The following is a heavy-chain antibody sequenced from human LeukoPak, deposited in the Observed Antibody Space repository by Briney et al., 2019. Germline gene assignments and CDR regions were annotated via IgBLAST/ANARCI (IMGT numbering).Heavy chain of an antibody. V-gene: IGHV4-4*07. CDR3: ARDFEYCSSTSCYFSYYYYGMDV. CDR1: GGSISSYY. Sequence: SDTLSLTCTVSGGSISSYYWSWIRQPAGKGLEWIGRIYTSGSTNYNPSLKSRLTMSVDTSKNQFSLKLSSVTSADTAVYYCARDFEYCSSTSCYFSYYYYGMDVWGQGTTVTVSS. J-gene: IGHJ6*02. CDR2: IYTSGST. D-gene: IGHD2-2*01.